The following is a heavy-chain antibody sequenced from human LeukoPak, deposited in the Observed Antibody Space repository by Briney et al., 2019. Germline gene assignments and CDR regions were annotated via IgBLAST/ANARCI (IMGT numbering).Heavy chain of an antibody. J-gene: IGHJ4*02. CDR2: ISYDGSNK. V-gene: IGHV3-30-3*01. Sequence: GGSLRLSCAASGLTFSSYAMHWVRQAPGKGLEWVAVISYDGSNKYYADSVKGRFTISRDNSKNTLYLQMNSLRAEDTAVYYCARDGAMGYFDYWGQGTLVTVSS. CDR3: ARDGAMGYFDY. CDR1: GLTFSSYA. D-gene: IGHD5-24*01.